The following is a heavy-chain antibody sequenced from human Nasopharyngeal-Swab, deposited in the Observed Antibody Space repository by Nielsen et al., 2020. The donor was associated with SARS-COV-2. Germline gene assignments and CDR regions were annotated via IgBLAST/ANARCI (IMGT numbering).Heavy chain of an antibody. Sequence: KVSCKGSGYTFTSYWIGWVRQMPGKGLEWMGIIYPGDSDTRYSPSFQGQVTISADKSISTAYLQWSSLKASDTAMYYCARQSYDFVWGSLGGLDAFDIWGQGTMVTVSS. D-gene: IGHD3-16*01. J-gene: IGHJ3*02. CDR3: ARQSYDFVWGSLGGLDAFDI. V-gene: IGHV5-51*01. CDR2: IYPGDSDT. CDR1: GYTFTSYW.